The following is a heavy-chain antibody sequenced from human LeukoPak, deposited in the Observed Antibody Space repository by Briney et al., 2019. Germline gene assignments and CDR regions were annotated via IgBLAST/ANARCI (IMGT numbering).Heavy chain of an antibody. CDR3: ARGRTARYSSSWLKQYNWFDP. CDR1: GGSISSYF. J-gene: IGHJ5*02. CDR2: IYYSGST. V-gene: IGHV4-59*01. Sequence: SETLSLTCTVSGGSISSYFWSWIRQPAGKGLEWIGYIYYSGSTNYNPSLKSRVTISVDTSKNQFSLKLSSVTAADTAVYYCARGRTARYSSSWLKQYNWFDPWGQGTLVTVSS. D-gene: IGHD6-13*01.